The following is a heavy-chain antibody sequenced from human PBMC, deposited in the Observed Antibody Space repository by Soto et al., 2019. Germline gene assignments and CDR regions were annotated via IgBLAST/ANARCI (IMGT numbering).Heavy chain of an antibody. D-gene: IGHD6-25*01. CDR1: GGSISSYY. V-gene: IGHV4-59*01. J-gene: IGHJ4*02. CDR2: IYYSGST. Sequence: QVQLQESGPGLVTPSETLSLTCIVAGGSISSYYLSWIRQPPVKGLEWIGYIYYSGSTNYNPSLKSRGTISVDTSQNPFSLTLSSVTAADTAGYYRASRTTAAAVGDYWGQGTMVTVSS. CDR3: ASRTTAAAVGDY.